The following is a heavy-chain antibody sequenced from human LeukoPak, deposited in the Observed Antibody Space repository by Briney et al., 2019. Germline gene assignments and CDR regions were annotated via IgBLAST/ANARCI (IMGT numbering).Heavy chain of an antibody. J-gene: IGHJ4*02. D-gene: IGHD3-22*01. CDR1: GFTFSSYA. CDR2: ITGSGGST. Sequence: GGSLRLSCVASGFTFSSYAMSWVRQAPGKGLEWVSGITGSGGSTYYADSVKGQFTVSRDNSKNTLYLQMNSLRAEDTAVYYCRKMYYYDSSGYYSDYWGQGTLVTVSS. CDR3: RKMYYYDSSGYYSDY. V-gene: IGHV3-23*01.